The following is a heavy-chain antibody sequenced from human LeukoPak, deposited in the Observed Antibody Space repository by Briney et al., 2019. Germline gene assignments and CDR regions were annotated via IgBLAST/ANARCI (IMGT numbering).Heavy chain of an antibody. Sequence: PSQALSLTCTVSGGSISSGGYYWSWIRQHPGKGLEWIGYIYYSGSTYYNPSLKSRVTISVDTSKNQFSLKLSSVIAADTAVYYCARALIIVGATLAFDIWGQGTMVTVSS. V-gene: IGHV4-31*03. CDR3: ARALIIVGATLAFDI. J-gene: IGHJ3*02. CDR1: GGSISSGGYY. D-gene: IGHD1-26*01. CDR2: IYYSGST.